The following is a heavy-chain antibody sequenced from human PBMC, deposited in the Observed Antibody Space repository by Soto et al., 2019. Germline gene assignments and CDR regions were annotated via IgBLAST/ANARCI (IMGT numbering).Heavy chain of an antibody. V-gene: IGHV4-31*03. CDR2: IYYSGST. D-gene: IGHD1-1*01. CDR1: GGSISSGGYY. CDR3: ARGYRVQSENYYFDY. Sequence: QVQLQESGPGLVKPSQTLSLTCTVSGGSISSGGYYWSWIRQHPGKGLEWIGYIYYSGSTYYNPSLKRRVTISVDTSKNQFSLKLSSVTAADTAVYYCARGYRVQSENYYFDYWGQGTLVTVSS. J-gene: IGHJ4*02.